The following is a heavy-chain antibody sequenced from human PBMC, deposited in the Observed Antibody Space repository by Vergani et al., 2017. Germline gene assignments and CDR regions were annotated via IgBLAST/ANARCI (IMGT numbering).Heavy chain of an antibody. Sequence: QVQLVQSGAEVKKPGSSVKVSCKASGGTFSTYAISWVRQAPGQGLEWMGRLIPIFGTTNYAQNFQGRVTITADESTSTAYMELSSLRSDDTAVYYCARDRRYCSGGSCCLDYWGQGTLITVSS. V-gene: IGHV1-69*13. D-gene: IGHD2-15*01. CDR3: ARDRRYCSGGSCCLDY. J-gene: IGHJ4*02. CDR2: LIPIFGTT. CDR1: GGTFSTYA.